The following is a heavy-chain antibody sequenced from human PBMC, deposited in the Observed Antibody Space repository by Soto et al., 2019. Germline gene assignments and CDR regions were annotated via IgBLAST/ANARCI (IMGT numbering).Heavy chain of an antibody. V-gene: IGHV4-59*08. Sequence: SETLSLTCTVSGGSISSYYWSWIRQPPGKGLEWIGYIYYSGSTNYNPSLKSRVTISVDTSKNQLSLKLSYVTAADTAVYYCARRYGYYFDYWGQGTLVTVSS. J-gene: IGHJ4*02. CDR2: IYYSGST. CDR1: GGSISSYY. CDR3: ARRYGYYFDY. D-gene: IGHD4-17*01.